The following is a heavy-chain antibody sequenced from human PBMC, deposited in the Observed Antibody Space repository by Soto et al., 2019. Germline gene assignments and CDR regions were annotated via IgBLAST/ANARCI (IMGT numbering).Heavy chain of an antibody. J-gene: IGHJ4*02. CDR3: ARGSVPRTTVTTFFLDY. V-gene: IGHV4-31*03. D-gene: IGHD4-17*01. Sequence: SETLSLTCPVSGCSISIGCYYWLWIRQHPGKGLEWIGYIYYSGSTYYNPSLKSRVTISVDTSKNQFSLKLSSVTAADTAVYYCARGSVPRTTVTTFFLDYWGQGTLVTVSS. CDR2: IYYSGST. CDR1: GCSISIGCYY.